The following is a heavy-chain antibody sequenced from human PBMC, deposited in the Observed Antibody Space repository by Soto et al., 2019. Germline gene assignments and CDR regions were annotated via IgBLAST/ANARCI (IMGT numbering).Heavy chain of an antibody. J-gene: IGHJ5*02. CDR2: ILKDGKSK. Sequence: QVQLVESGGGVVQPGRSLRLSCAASGFILSDFAMHWVRQAPGRGLEWVEVILKDGKSKYYADSVRSRFTISSGTSKDTILLQLTSMRLSESAVYYCTKTGCNGGSCFSCFDPWGQGTPVSVSS. D-gene: IGHD2-15*01. CDR3: TKTGCNGGSCFSCFDP. V-gene: IGHV3-30-3*02. CDR1: GFILSDFA.